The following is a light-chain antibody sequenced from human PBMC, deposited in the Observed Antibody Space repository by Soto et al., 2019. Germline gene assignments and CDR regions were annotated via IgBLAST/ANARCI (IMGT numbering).Light chain of an antibody. CDR1: QRISTH. Sequence: DIEMTQSPSSLSACVGPRLTMTFRASQRISTHLNWYHQKPGKAPKLLIYAASTLQSGVQSRFSGSGSGTDFTLTISSLEPEAFAVYYCQQRSNWPPVTVGGGTQVEIK. J-gene: IGKJ4*01. V-gene: IGKV1-9*01. CDR2: AAS. CDR3: QQRSNWPPVT.